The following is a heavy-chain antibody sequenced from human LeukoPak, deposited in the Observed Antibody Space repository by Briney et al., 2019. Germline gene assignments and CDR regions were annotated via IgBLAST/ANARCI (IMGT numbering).Heavy chain of an antibody. V-gene: IGHV4-39*07. J-gene: IGHJ4*02. Sequence: SETLSLTCTVSGGSISSSSYYWGWIRQPPGKGLEWIGSIYYSGSTYYNPSLKSRVTISVDTSKNQFSLKLSSVTAADTAVYYCTTDGGSYVGGYWGQGTLVTVSS. D-gene: IGHD1-26*01. CDR2: IYYSGST. CDR3: TTDGGSYVGGY. CDR1: GGSISSSSYY.